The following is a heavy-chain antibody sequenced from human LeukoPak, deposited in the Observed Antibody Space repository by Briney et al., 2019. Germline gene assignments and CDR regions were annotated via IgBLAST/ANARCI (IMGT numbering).Heavy chain of an antibody. J-gene: IGHJ4*02. Sequence: SGGSLRLSCAASGFTFSSYAMSSVRQAPGKGLGWVSAISGSGGSTYYADSAKGRFTISRDNSKNTLYLQMNSLRAEDTAVYYCAKEEYRRMIVVYPYYWGQGTLVTVSS. CDR1: GFTFSSYA. CDR2: ISGSGGST. D-gene: IGHD3-22*01. CDR3: AKEEYRRMIVVYPYY. V-gene: IGHV3-23*01.